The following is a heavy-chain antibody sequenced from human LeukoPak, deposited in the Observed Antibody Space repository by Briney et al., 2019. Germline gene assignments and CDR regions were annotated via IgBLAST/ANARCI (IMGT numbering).Heavy chain of an antibody. D-gene: IGHD6-19*01. CDR1: GGSIHIYY. V-gene: IGHV4-59*01. CDR3: ARVKFSSGWPDY. CDR2: IYYSGST. J-gene: IGHJ4*02. Sequence: PSETLSLTCTVSGGSIHIYYWSWIRQPPGKGLEWIGYIYYSGSTNYNPSLKSRVTISVDTSKNQFSLKLSSVTAADTAVYYCARVKFSSGWPDYWGQGTLVTVSS.